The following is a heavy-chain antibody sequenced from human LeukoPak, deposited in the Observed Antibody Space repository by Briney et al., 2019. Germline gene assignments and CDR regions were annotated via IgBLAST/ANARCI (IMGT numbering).Heavy chain of an antibody. D-gene: IGHD2-2*01. Sequence: GGSLRLSCAASGFTFSSYSMNWVRQAPGKGLEWVSSISSSSSYIYYADSVKGRFTISRDNAKNSLYLQMNSLRAEDTAVYDCARVRTLPAAVDYWGQGTLVTVSS. CDR3: ARVRTLPAAVDY. CDR1: GFTFSSYS. V-gene: IGHV3-21*01. CDR2: ISSSSSYI. J-gene: IGHJ4*02.